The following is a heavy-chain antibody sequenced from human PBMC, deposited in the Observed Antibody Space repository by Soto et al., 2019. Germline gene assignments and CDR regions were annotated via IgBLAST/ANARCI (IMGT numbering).Heavy chain of an antibody. Sequence: QVQLVQSGAEVKKPGASVKVSCKASGYTFTSYAMHWVRQSPGQRLECMGWINAGNGNTKYSQKFQGRVTITRDTSASTAYMELSSLRSEDTAVYYCARVAPPLGYCSGGSCYPTLDYFDYWGQGTLVTVSS. D-gene: IGHD2-15*01. J-gene: IGHJ4*02. CDR3: ARVAPPLGYCSGGSCYPTLDYFDY. V-gene: IGHV1-3*01. CDR1: GYTFTSYA. CDR2: INAGNGNT.